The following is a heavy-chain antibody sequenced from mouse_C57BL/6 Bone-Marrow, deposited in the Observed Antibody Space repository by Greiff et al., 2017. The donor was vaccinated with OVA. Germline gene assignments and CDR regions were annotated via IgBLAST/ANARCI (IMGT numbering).Heavy chain of an antibody. D-gene: IGHD3-2*02. CDR1: GYTFTSYW. Sequence: VQLQQPGAELVKPGASVTLSCKASGYTFTSYWMHWVKQRPGQGLEWIGMIHPNSGSTNYNEKFNGKATLSDDKSSSTAYMQLSSLTSEDSAVYYGAMETAQAPAWFAYWGQGTLVTVSA. J-gene: IGHJ3*01. CDR3: AMETAQAPAWFAY. CDR2: IHPNSGST. V-gene: IGHV1-64*01.